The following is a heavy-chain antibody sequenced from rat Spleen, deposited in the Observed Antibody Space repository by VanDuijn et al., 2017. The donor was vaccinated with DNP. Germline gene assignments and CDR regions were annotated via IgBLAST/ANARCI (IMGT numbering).Heavy chain of an antibody. J-gene: IGHJ2*01. CDR2: ISYDGSST. D-gene: IGHD1-4*01. CDR3: AGRPPPTRGPFDY. CDR1: GFTFSNHY. Sequence: EVQLVESGGGLVQPGRSLKLSCVVSGFTFSNHYMAWVRQAPKKGLEWVATISYDGSSTYYRDSVKGRFTISRDNAKSTLYLQMDSLRSDDTATYYCAGRPPPTRGPFDYWGQGIMVTVSS. V-gene: IGHV5-7*01.